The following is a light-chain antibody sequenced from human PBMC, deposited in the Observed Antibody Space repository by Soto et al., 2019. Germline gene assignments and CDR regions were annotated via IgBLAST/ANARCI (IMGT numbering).Light chain of an antibody. J-gene: IGKJ1*01. CDR1: QIIRGR. CDR2: AAS. Sequence: DFQMTQSPSTLSASLGDRVTITCRASQIIRGRLACFQQKRGTAPNLLIYAASSLEGGPPQRFSGSGSGTEFTLTISSLQTDDFSTYYCQQYHSYWTFGQGTKVDIK. V-gene: IGKV1-5*01. CDR3: QQYHSYWT.